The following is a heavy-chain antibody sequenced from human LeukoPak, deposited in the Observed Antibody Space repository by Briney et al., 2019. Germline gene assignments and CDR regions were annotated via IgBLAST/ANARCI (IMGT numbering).Heavy chain of an antibody. CDR2: IYYSGST. CDR1: GGSISSSSYY. D-gene: IGHD3-3*01. CDR3: ARASRLRFLEWLLHFDY. V-gene: IGHV4-39*01. Sequence: SETLSLTCTVSGGSISSSSYYWVWIRQPRGKGLEWIGSIYYSGSTYYNPSLKSRVTISVDTSKNQFSLKLSSVTAADTAVYYCARASRLRFLEWLLHFDYWGQGTPVTVSS. J-gene: IGHJ4*02.